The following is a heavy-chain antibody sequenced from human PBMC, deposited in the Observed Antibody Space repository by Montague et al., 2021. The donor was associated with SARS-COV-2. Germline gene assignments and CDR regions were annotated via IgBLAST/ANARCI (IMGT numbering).Heavy chain of an antibody. CDR2: IYHSGST. Sequence: SETLSLTCTVSGYSISSGYYWGWIRQPPGKGLEWIGSIYHSGSTYYNPSLKSRVTISVDTSKNQISLKLSSVTAADTAVYYCARVRSITMIVVVITPMGWFDPWGQGTLVTVSS. CDR1: GYSISSGYY. V-gene: IGHV4-38-2*02. CDR3: ARVRSITMIVVVITPMGWFDP. J-gene: IGHJ5*02. D-gene: IGHD3-22*01.